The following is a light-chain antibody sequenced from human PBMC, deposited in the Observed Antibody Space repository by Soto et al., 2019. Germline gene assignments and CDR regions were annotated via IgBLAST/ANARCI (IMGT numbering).Light chain of an antibody. CDR1: SSNVGSYIL. CDR2: EAS. CDR3: CSYAGSSTYV. J-gene: IGLJ2*01. Sequence: QSVLTQPPSVSGAPGQRVTISCTGTSSNVGSYILVSWYQQHPGKAPKLMIYEASKRPSGVSNRFSGSKSGNTASLTISGLQAEDEADYYCCSYAGSSTYVFGGGTKLTVL. V-gene: IGLV2-23*01.